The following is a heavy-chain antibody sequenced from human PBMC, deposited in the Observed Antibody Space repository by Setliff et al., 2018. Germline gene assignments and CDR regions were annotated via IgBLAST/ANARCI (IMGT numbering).Heavy chain of an antibody. D-gene: IGHD3-9*01. Sequence: SETLSLTCTVSGDSISSRTYYWSWIRQPAGKGLEWIGQIYTSWSTNYNPSLKSRVTISLDTSKNQFSLKLSSVTAADTAVYYCARVLTGYYEGVYYYYMDVWGKGTTVTVS. CDR1: GDSISSRTYY. CDR2: IYTSWST. J-gene: IGHJ6*03. V-gene: IGHV4-61*09. CDR3: ARVLTGYYEGVYYYYMDV.